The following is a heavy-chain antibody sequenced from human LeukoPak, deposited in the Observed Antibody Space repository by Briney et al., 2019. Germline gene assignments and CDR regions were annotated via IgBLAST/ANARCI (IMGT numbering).Heavy chain of an antibody. J-gene: IGHJ4*02. D-gene: IGHD3-3*01. V-gene: IGHV3-11*01. CDR3: SRDTRHSDY. CDR2: ISGSSSDV. CDR1: GFTFTDSY. Sequence: VGSLRLSCAASGFTFTDSYMTSVRQAPGKGLELLSYISGSSSDVNYIDSVRGRFTISTDNAKNSLYLHMNSLTVEDTPVYYFSRDTRHSDYWGQGSLVTV.